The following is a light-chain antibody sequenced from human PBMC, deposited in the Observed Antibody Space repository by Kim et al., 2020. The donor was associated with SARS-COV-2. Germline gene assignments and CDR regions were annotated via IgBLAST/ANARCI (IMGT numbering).Light chain of an antibody. CDR2: QDT. CDR1: KLGDKY. CDR3: QAWDSTTEVV. V-gene: IGLV3-1*01. Sequence: SYELTQPPSVSVSPGQTASITCSGDKLGDKYVSWYHQRSGQSPLLVIYQDTKRPSGIPERFSGSNSGNTATLTISGTQAMDEGDYYCQAWDSTTEVVFGGGTQLTVL. J-gene: IGLJ3*02.